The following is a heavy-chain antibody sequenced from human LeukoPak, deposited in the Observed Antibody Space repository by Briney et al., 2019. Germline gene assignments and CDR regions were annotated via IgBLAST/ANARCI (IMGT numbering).Heavy chain of an antibody. V-gene: IGHV4-59*08. Sequence: SETLSLTCTVSGGSTSSYYWSWIRQPPGKGLEWIGYIYYSGSTNYNPSLKSRVTISVDTSKNQFSLKLSSVTAADTAVYYCARHMDGDSFDYWGQGTLVTVSS. J-gene: IGHJ4*02. CDR1: GGSTSSYY. D-gene: IGHD4-17*01. CDR2: IYYSGST. CDR3: ARHMDGDSFDY.